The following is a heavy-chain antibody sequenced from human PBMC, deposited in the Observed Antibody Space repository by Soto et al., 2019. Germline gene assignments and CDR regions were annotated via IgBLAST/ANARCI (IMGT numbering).Heavy chain of an antibody. J-gene: IGHJ4*02. CDR2: ISGSGGST. V-gene: IGHV3-23*01. CDR3: AKEDIVVVVAAHTNFDY. D-gene: IGHD2-15*01. Sequence: EVQLLESGGGLVQPGGSLRLSCAASGFTFSSYAMSWVRQAPGKGLEWVSGISGSGGSTYYADSVKGRFTISRDNSKNTLYLQMNSLRAEDTAVYYCAKEDIVVVVAAHTNFDYWGQGTLVTVSS. CDR1: GFTFSSYA.